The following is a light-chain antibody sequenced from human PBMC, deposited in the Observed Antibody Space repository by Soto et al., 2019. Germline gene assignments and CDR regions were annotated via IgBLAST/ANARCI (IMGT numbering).Light chain of an antibody. Sequence: QPALTQPPSASGSPGQSVTISCTGTSSDVGGYNYVSWYQQHPGKAPKLMIYEVSKRPSGVPDRFSGSKSGNTASLTVSGLQAEDEADYYCSSYAGSNVFGTGTKLTVL. CDR3: SSYAGSNV. CDR2: EVS. V-gene: IGLV2-8*01. J-gene: IGLJ1*01. CDR1: SSDVGGYNY.